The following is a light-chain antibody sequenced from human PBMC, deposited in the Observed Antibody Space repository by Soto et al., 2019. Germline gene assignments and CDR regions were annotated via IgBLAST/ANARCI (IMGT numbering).Light chain of an antibody. J-gene: IGKJ4*01. CDR3: QKYNSAPYT. V-gene: IGKV1-27*01. Sequence: DIQMTHSPSSLSASVGDRVTITCRTSQDISNYLAWYQQKPGKVPKLRIYAASTLQSGVPSRFSGGVSGTDFSLTISSLQPEDVATYYCQKYNSAPYTFGGGTKVEIQ. CDR2: AAS. CDR1: QDISNY.